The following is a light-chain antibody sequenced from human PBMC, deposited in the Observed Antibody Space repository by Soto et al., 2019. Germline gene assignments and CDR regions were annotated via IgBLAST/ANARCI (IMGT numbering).Light chain of an antibody. CDR3: QQYATFPFT. CDR1: QSVSGSY. CDR2: GAS. J-gene: IGKJ3*01. V-gene: IGKV3-20*01. Sequence: IVLTQSPVTLSLSPGEGATLSCRASQSVSGSYLAWYQQKPGQAPRLFIYGASRRATGIPDRFSGSGSGTDFTLSISRLAPEDFSCYYCQQYATFPFTFGPGTKVDIK.